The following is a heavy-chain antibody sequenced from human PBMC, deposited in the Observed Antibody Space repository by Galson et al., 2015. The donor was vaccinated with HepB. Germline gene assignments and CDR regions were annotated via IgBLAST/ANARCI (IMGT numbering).Heavy chain of an antibody. Sequence: SVKVSCKASGGTFSSYTISWVRQAPGQGLEWMGIINPSGGSTSYAQKFQGRVTMTRDTSTSTVYMELSSLRSEDTAVYYCARDGSGHHDAFDIWGQGTMVTVSS. CDR1: GGTFSSYT. CDR2: INPSGGST. D-gene: IGHD1-14*01. J-gene: IGHJ3*02. CDR3: ARDGSGHHDAFDI. V-gene: IGHV1-46*03.